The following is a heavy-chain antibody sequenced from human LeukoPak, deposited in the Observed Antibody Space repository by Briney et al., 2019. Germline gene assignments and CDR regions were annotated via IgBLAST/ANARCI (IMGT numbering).Heavy chain of an antibody. Sequence: SETLSLTCTVSGGSISSGSYYWSWIRQPAGKGLEWIGRIYTSGSTNYNPSLKSRVTISVDTSKNQFSLKLTSVTAADTAVYYCTKGRGIWGQGTLVTVSS. CDR2: IYTSGST. D-gene: IGHD3-10*01. CDR3: TKGRGI. V-gene: IGHV4-61*02. J-gene: IGHJ4*02. CDR1: GGSISSGSYY.